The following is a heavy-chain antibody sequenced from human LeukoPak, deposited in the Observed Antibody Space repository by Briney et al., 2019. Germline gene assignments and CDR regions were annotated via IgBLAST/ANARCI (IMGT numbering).Heavy chain of an antibody. CDR2: MNPKSGNT. J-gene: IGHJ4*02. CDR3: AREDASSFDY. CDR1: GYTFINYD. D-gene: IGHD3-16*01. V-gene: IGHV1-8*01. Sequence: GASVKLSCKASGYTFINYDIYWVRQATGQGLQWMSWMNPKSGNTGYAQSFQGRVTMTCNTSIGTVYIELTSLKSEDTAVYNCAREDASSFDYWGQGTLVTVSS.